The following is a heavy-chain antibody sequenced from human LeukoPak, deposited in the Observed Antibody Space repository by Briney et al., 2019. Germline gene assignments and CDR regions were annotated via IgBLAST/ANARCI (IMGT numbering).Heavy chain of an antibody. CDR1: GYTFTGYH. CDR2: INPYSGDT. V-gene: IGHV1-2*06. CDR3: ARDQGSLTRSWYTGF. Sequence: ASVKVSCTASGYTFTGYHIHWVRQAPGQGLEWMRRINPYSGDTTFAKKFQGRVTMTRDTSITTAYMDLSSLTPDDTAVYFCARDQGSLTRSWYTGFWGQGTQVTVSS. D-gene: IGHD6-13*01. J-gene: IGHJ4*02.